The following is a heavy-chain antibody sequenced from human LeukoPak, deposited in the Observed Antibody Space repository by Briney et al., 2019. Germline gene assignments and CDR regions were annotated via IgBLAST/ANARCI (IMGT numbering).Heavy chain of an antibody. J-gene: IGHJ5*02. V-gene: IGHV1-2*02. CDR2: INPNSGGT. D-gene: IGHD4-11*01. CDR1: GYTFTGYY. CDR3: ARDMTTVTDNWFDP. Sequence: GASVKVSCKASGYTFTGYYMHRVRQAPGQGLEWMGWINPNSGGTNYAQKFQGRVTMTRDTSISTAYMEPSRLRSDDTAVYYCARDMTTVTDNWFDPWGQGTLVTVSS.